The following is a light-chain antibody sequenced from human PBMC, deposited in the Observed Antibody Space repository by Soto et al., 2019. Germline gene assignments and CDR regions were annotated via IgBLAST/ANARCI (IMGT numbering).Light chain of an antibody. V-gene: IGKV1-5*01. J-gene: IGKJ1*01. CDR1: QKSSPW. CDR2: DVS. CDR3: QQYNDCSAT. Sequence: DIEMVQSPSALSASVGDTVTITCRASQKSSPWLAWYQQKPGQAPKLLMYDVSSLKRGVPSRFSGSGSGTEFTLTISSLQPDDFATYYCQQYNDCSATFGQGTKVDIK.